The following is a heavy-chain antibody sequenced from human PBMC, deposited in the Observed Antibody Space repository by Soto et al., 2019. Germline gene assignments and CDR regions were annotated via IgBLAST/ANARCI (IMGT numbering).Heavy chain of an antibody. CDR1: GFTFSSYG. CDR3: ARVLLGTYYYDSSGYTSGY. CDR2: IRYDGSNK. D-gene: IGHD3-22*01. J-gene: IGHJ4*02. V-gene: IGHV3-33*01. Sequence: GGSLRLSCAASGFTFSSYGMHWVRQAPGKGLEWVSVIRYDGSNKYYADSVKGRFTISRDNAKNTLYLQMNSLRAEDTAVYYCARVLLGTYYYDSSGYTSGYWGQGTLVTVSS.